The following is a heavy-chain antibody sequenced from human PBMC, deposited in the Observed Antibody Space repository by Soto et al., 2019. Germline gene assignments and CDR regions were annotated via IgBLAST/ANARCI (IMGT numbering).Heavy chain of an antibody. V-gene: IGHV5-51*03. D-gene: IGHD6-13*01. CDR2: IHPGDSDT. Sequence: EVQLVQSGAEAKKAGESLKISCQGSGYSFTNYWVGWVRQIPGRGLEWMGIIHPGDSDTRYRPFFQGQVTISADKSISPAYLQWSSLKASDTAMYYCARHNRYSSTWFEGWFDPWGQGTLVTVSS. CDR1: GYSFTNYW. J-gene: IGHJ5*02. CDR3: ARHNRYSSTWFEGWFDP.